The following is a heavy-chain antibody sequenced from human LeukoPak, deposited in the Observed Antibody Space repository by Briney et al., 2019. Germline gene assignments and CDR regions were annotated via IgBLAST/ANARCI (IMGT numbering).Heavy chain of an antibody. CDR1: GYTFTSYD. V-gene: IGHV1-8*01. CDR3: ARGLAVAPYYYYDMDV. CDR2: MNPNSGNT. D-gene: IGHD6-19*01. Sequence: ASVKVSCKASGYTFTSYDINWVRQATGQGLEWMGWMNPNSGNTGYAQKFQGRVTMTRNTSISTAYMELSSLRSEDTAVYYCARGLAVAPYYYYDMDVWGQGTTVTVSS. J-gene: IGHJ6*02.